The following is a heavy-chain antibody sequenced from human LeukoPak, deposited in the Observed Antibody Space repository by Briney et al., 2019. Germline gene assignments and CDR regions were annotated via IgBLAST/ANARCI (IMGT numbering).Heavy chain of an antibody. Sequence: GGSLRLSCAAFGFKSSISATSWVRQAPGKGLEWVSVVGGSGESTKYADSVKGRFTISRDRSKTTVFLQMNSLRVEDTGVYYCATKFGESYHYYYGLDVWGQGTTVTVSS. V-gene: IGHV3-23*01. D-gene: IGHD3-10*02. CDR1: GFKSSISA. CDR2: VGGSGEST. CDR3: ATKFGESYHYYYGLDV. J-gene: IGHJ6*02.